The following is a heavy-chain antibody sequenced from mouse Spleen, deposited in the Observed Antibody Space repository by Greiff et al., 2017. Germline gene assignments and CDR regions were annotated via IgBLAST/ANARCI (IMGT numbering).Heavy chain of an antibody. J-gene: IGHJ4*01. CDR2: IYPGSGNT. D-gene: IGHD2-3*01. CDR1: GYTFTDYY. V-gene: IGHV1-76*01. Sequence: LQESGAELVRPGASVKLSCKASGYTFTDYYINWVKQRPGQGLEWIARIYPGSGNTYYNEKFKGKATLTAEKSSSTAYMQLSSLTSEDSAVYFCARADGYYGPLDYWGQGTSVTVSS. CDR3: ARADGYYGPLDY.